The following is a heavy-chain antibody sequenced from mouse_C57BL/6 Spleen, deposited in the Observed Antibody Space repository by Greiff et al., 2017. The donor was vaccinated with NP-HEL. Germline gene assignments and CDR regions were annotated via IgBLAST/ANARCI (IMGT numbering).Heavy chain of an antibody. J-gene: IGHJ2*01. CDR1: GYAFSSSW. Sequence: VQLQQSGPELVKPGASVKISCKASGYAFSSSWMNWVKQRPGKGLEWIGRIYPGDGDTNYNGKFKGKATLTADKSSSTAYMQLSSLTSEDSAVYFCASEEGLPDYWGQGTTLTVSS. CDR2: IYPGDGDT. CDR3: ASEEGLPDY. D-gene: IGHD5-5*01. V-gene: IGHV1-82*01.